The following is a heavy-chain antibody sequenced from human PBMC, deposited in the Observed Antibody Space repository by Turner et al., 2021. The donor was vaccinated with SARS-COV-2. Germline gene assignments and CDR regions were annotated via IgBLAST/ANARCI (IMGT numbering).Heavy chain of an antibody. D-gene: IGHD3-22*01. CDR3: ASRLITMIVVVKDLSAFDI. CDR1: GGSISSSSYY. CDR2: IYYVGST. V-gene: IGHV4-39*01. J-gene: IGHJ3*02. Sequence: QLQLQESGPGLVQPAETLSLTCTVSGGSISSSSYYWGWIRQPPGKGLEWVGNIYYVGSTYYNPARKSRVTISVDTSKNQFSLKLSSVTAADTAVYYCASRLITMIVVVKDLSAFDIWGQGTMVTVSS.